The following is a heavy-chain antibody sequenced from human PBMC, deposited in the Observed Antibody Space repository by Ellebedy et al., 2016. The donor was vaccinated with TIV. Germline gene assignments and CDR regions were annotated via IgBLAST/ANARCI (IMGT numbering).Heavy chain of an antibody. CDR2: IDPSDSYT. V-gene: IGHV5-10-1*04. CDR1: GYSFTSYW. J-gene: IGHJ5*02. Sequence: KVSCXGSGYSFTSYWISWVRQMPGKGLEWMGRIDPSDSYTNYSPSFQGQVTISADKSISTAYLQWSSLKASDTAMYYCARSHGGEGSSSLVLFDWFDPWGQGTLVTVSS. D-gene: IGHD6-6*01. CDR3: ARSHGGEGSSSLVLFDWFDP.